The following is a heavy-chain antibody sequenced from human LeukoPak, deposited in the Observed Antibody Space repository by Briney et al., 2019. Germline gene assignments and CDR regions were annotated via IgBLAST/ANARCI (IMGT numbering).Heavy chain of an antibody. Sequence: GGSLRLSCAASGFTFSKYWLQWLRQAPGKELVWVSRINPDDKSASYADSVKGRFTIARDDARKTLYLQMNSLRAEDTAVYYCLTIVETTFDAFDIWGQGTMVTVSS. V-gene: IGHV3-74*01. CDR2: INPDDKSA. CDR3: LTIVETTFDAFDI. D-gene: IGHD2/OR15-2a*01. CDR1: GFTFSKYW. J-gene: IGHJ3*02.